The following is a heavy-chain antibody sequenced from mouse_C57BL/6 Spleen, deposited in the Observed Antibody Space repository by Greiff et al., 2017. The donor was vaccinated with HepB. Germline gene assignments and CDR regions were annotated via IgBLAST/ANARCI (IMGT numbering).Heavy chain of an antibody. CDR2: IHPSDSDT. V-gene: IGHV1-74*01. CDR1: GYTFTSYW. Sequence: QVQLQQPGAELVKPGASVKVSCKASGYTFTSYWMHWVKQRPGQGLEWIGRIHPSDSDTNYNQKFKGKATLTVDKSSSTAYMQLSSLTSEDSAVYYCAIHYGSSLHYYAMDYWGQGTSVTVSS. D-gene: IGHD1-1*01. J-gene: IGHJ4*01. CDR3: AIHYGSSLHYYAMDY.